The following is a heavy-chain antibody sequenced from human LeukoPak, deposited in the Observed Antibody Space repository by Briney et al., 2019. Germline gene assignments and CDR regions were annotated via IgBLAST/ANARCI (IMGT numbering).Heavy chain of an antibody. J-gene: IGHJ4*02. CDR1: GFTFSGYG. CDR2: ISGRGDNT. D-gene: IGHD1-26*01. V-gene: IGHV3-23*01. Sequence: GGSLRLSCAASGFTFSGYGMSWVRQAPGKGLEWVSGISGRGDNTDYADSVKGRFTISRDNSKNTLYLQMNSLRAEDTAVYFCAKSQDGGRLFHFDYWGQGTLVTVSS. CDR3: AKSQDGGRLFHFDY.